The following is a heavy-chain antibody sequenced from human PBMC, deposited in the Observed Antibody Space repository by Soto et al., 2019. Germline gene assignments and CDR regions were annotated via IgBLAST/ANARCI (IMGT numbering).Heavy chain of an antibody. CDR1: GGSISSYY. D-gene: IGHD6-19*01. J-gene: IGHJ4*02. CDR2: IYYSGST. Sequence: SETLSLTCTVSGGSISSYYWSWIRQPPGKGLEWIGYIYYSGSTNYNPSLKSRVTISVDTSKNQFSLKLSSVTTADTAVYYGARLSNYGNGWSTFDYWGRVTLVTVSS. CDR3: ARLSNYGNGWSTFDY. V-gene: IGHV4-59*01.